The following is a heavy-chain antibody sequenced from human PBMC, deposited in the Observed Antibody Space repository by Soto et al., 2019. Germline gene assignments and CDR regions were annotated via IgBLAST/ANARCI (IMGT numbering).Heavy chain of an antibody. Sequence: EVQLVESGGGLVQPGGSLRLSCAAAGFPFNSNCMSWVRQAPGKGLEWVATIKEDGSAKYYVDSVKGRFTISRDNAKNLLFLQMNSLRAEDTAVYYCARGGFWGQGTRGTVSS. CDR1: GFPFNSNC. CDR2: IKEDGSAK. CDR3: ARGGF. V-gene: IGHV3-7*04. J-gene: IGHJ4*02.